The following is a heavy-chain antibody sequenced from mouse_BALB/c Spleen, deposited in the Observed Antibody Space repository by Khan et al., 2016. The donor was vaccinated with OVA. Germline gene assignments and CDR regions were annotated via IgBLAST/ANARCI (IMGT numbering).Heavy chain of an antibody. D-gene: IGHD2-10*02. CDR2: IYPGDGDT. V-gene: IGHV1-80*01. J-gene: IGHJ3*01. CDR1: GYAFSNYW. Sequence: VELVESGAELVRPGSSVKISCKASGYAFSNYWMNWVKQRPGQGLEWIGQIYPGDGDTNYNGKFKGKATLTADKSSSTAYMQLSSLTSEDSAVYYCARKWYGNCAFAYWGQGTLVTVSA. CDR3: ARKWYGNCAFAY.